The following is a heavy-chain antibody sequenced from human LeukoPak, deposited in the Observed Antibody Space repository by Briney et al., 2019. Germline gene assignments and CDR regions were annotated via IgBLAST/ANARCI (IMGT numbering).Heavy chain of an antibody. V-gene: IGHV3-9*01. Sequence: GRSLRLSCAASGFTFDDYAMHWVRQAPGKGLEWVSGISWNSGSIGYADSVKGRFTISRDNAKNSLYLQMNSLRDEDTAVYYCARGAVAGGYCTNGVCSYNWFDPWGQGTLVTVSS. D-gene: IGHD2-8*01. J-gene: IGHJ5*02. CDR3: ARGAVAGGYCTNGVCSYNWFDP. CDR2: ISWNSGSI. CDR1: GFTFDDYA.